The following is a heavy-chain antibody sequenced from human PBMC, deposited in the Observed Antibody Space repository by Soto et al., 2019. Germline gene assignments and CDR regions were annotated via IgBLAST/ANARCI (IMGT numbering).Heavy chain of an antibody. CDR3: ARKNVRLRSRTYFDY. J-gene: IGHJ4*02. CDR1: GGSISSSNW. D-gene: IGHD5-12*01. V-gene: IGHV4-4*02. Sequence: QVQLQESGPGLVKPSGTLSLTCAVSGGSISSSNWWSWVRQPPGKGLEWIGEIYHSGTTNYNPSSKSRVTVSVDKRKNPFSLKLSPVTAADTVVYYCARKNVRLRSRTYFDYWGQGTLVTVSS. CDR2: IYHSGTT.